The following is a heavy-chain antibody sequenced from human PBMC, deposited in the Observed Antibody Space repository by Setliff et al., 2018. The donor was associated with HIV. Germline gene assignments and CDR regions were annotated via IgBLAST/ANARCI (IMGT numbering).Heavy chain of an antibody. D-gene: IGHD3-10*01. J-gene: IGHJ3*02. V-gene: IGHV3-23*01. CDR2: ISSSSGTI. Sequence: GGSLRLSCTTDGFTFGDYALSWVRQAPGKGLEWLSYISSSSGTILYVDSVQGRFTISRDNSQNALYLQMNSLTDEDTAVYYCAKVFAFGVDGFDIWGQGTMVTVSS. CDR1: GFTFGDYA. CDR3: AKVFAFGVDGFDI.